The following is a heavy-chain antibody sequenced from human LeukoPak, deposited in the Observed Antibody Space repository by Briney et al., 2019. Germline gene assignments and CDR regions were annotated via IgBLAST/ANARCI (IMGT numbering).Heavy chain of an antibody. D-gene: IGHD3-22*01. V-gene: IGHV1-8*03. CDR1: GYTFTSYD. CDR2: MNPNSGNT. J-gene: IGHJ4*02. CDR3: ATYYYDSSGYYWHY. Sequence: ASVKVSCKASGYTFTSYDINWVRQATGQGLEWMGWMNPNSGNTGYAQKFQGRVTITEDTSTDTAYMELSSLRSEDTAVYYCATYYYDSSGYYWHYWGQGTLVTVSS.